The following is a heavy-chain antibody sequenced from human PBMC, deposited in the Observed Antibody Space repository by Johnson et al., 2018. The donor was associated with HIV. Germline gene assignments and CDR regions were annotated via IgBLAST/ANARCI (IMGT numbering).Heavy chain of an antibody. CDR1: GFTFSSYA. D-gene: IGHD2-15*01. CDR2: ISYDEIDK. CDR3: ARGGYCSGGRCYSIHAFDI. J-gene: IGHJ3*02. Sequence: QVQLVESGGGVVQPGRSLRLSCAASGFTFSSYAMHWVRQAPGKGLEWVAVISYDEIDKYYADSVTGRFTISRDNSKNTLYLQMSSLRAEDTAMYYCARGGYCSGGRCYSIHAFDIWGQGTMVTVSS. V-gene: IGHV3-30*03.